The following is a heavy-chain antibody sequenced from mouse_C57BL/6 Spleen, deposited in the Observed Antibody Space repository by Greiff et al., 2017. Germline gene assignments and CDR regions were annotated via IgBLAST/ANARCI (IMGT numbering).Heavy chain of an antibody. CDR2: IYPGDGDT. J-gene: IGHJ2*01. Sequence: VQLQESGPELVKPGASVKISCKASGYAFSSSWMNWVKQRPGKGLEWIGRIYPGDGDTNYNGKFKGKATLTADKSSSTAYMQLSSLTSEDSAVYFCARYTTVPFDYWGQGTTLTVSS. CDR3: ARYTTVPFDY. D-gene: IGHD1-1*01. CDR1: GYAFSSSW. V-gene: IGHV1-82*01.